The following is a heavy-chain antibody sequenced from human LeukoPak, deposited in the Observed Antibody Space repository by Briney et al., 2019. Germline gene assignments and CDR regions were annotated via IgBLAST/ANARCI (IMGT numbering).Heavy chain of an antibody. Sequence: ASVKVSCKVSGYTLTELSMHWVRQAPGKGLEWMGGIIPIFGTANYAQKFQGRVTITADESTSTAYMELSSLRSEDTAVYYCALRNGALRYFDWLLFDYWGQGTLVTVSS. V-gene: IGHV1-69*13. J-gene: IGHJ4*02. CDR1: GYTLTELS. CDR3: ALRNGALRYFDWLLFDY. CDR2: IIPIFGTA. D-gene: IGHD3-9*01.